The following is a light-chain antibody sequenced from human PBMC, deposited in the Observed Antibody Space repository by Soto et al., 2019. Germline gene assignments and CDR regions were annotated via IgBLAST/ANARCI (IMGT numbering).Light chain of an antibody. Sequence: DIQMTQSPSSLSASVGDTVTITCRASQSISNHLDWYQQKPGKAPNLLIYTASNLQSGVPSRFSGCGSGTDFTLTISSLQPEDFATYYCQQSYSSPPTFGQGTRVEVK. CDR2: TAS. CDR3: QQSYSSPPT. V-gene: IGKV1-39*01. J-gene: IGKJ5*01. CDR1: QSISNH.